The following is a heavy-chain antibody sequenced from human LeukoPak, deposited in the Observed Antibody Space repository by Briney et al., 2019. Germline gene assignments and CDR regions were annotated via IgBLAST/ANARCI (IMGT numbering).Heavy chain of an antibody. Sequence: PSETLSLTCTVSGGSISSYYWSWIRQPPGKGLEWIGCIYYSGSTNYNPSLKSRVTISVDTSKNQFSLKLSSVTAADTAVYYCARRANSGFDAFDIWGQGTMVTVSS. J-gene: IGHJ3*02. D-gene: IGHD3-22*01. CDR1: GGSISSYY. V-gene: IGHV4-59*01. CDR2: IYYSGST. CDR3: ARRANSGFDAFDI.